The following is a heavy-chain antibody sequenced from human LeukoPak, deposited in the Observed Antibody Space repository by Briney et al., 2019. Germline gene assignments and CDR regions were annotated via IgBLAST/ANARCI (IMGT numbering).Heavy chain of an antibody. Sequence: SETLSLTCTVSGGSISSYYWSWIRRPPGKGLEWIGYIYYSGSTNYNPSLKSRVTISVDTPKNQFSLKLSSVTAADTAVYYCARSVEQWLAPDWYFDLWGRGTLVTVSS. CDR3: ARSVEQWLAPDWYFDL. V-gene: IGHV4-59*08. CDR2: IYYSGST. CDR1: GGSISSYY. J-gene: IGHJ2*01. D-gene: IGHD6-19*01.